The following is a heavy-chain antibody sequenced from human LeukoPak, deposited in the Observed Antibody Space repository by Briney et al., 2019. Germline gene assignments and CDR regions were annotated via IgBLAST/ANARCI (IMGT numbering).Heavy chain of an antibody. CDR2: MNPNSGNT. D-gene: IGHD3-10*01. V-gene: IGHV1-8*02. CDR1: GYTFTSYD. Sequence: ASVKVSCKASGYTFTSYDINWVRQATGQGLEWMGWMNPNSGNTGYAQKFQGRVTMTEDTSTDTAYMELSSLRSEDTAVYYCATPNRITMVRGVIITGAARSAFDIWGQGTMVTVSS. CDR3: ATPNRITMVRGVIITGAARSAFDI. J-gene: IGHJ3*02.